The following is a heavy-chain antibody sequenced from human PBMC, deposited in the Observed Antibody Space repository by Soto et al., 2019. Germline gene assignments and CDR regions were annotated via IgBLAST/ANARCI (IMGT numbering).Heavy chain of an antibody. D-gene: IGHD5-12*01. CDR3: ARMYGGSRLDI. V-gene: IGHV1-8*01. CDR1: GYTFIHND. Sequence: QVQLEQSGTEVKKPGASVKISCKASGYTFIHNDINWVRQASGQGLEWMGWMSPKSGNTGSAQKFQGRVTMTSDTSITTAYMQLTGLTSGDTAIYYCARMYGGSRLDIWGQGSLVVVSS. J-gene: IGHJ4*02. CDR2: MSPKSGNT.